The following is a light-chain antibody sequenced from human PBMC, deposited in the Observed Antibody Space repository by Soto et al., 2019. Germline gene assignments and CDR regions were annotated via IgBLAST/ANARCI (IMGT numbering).Light chain of an antibody. CDR3: QQYGYSLYT. CDR2: DAS. Sequence: EIVLTQSPGTLSLSPGARATLSCRASQRVSSSYLAWYQQKPGQAPRLLIYDASSRATGIPDRFSGSGSGTDFTLTISRLEPEDFAVYYCQQYGYSLYTFGQGTKLEIK. CDR1: QRVSSSY. J-gene: IGKJ2*01. V-gene: IGKV3-20*01.